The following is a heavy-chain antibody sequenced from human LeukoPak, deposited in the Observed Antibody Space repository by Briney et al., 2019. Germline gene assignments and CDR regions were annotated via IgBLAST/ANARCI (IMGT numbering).Heavy chain of an antibody. CDR1: GGTFSSYA. CDR3: AGPPKGGYYYYGMDV. CDR2: IIPILGIA. D-gene: IGHD3-16*01. V-gene: IGHV1-69*04. J-gene: IGHJ6*02. Sequence: GASVKVSCKASGGTFSSYAISWVRQAPGQGLEWMGRIIPILGIANYAQKFQGRVTITADKSTSTAYMELSSLRSDDTAVYYCAGPPKGGYYYYGMDVWGQGTTVTVSS.